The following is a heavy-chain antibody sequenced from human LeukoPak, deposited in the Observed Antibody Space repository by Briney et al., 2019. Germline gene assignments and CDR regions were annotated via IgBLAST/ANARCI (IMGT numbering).Heavy chain of an antibody. CDR3: ARNRDDSRGYHEGWFDP. J-gene: IGHJ5*02. V-gene: IGHV3-53*01. CDR2: IFAGGNT. CDR1: GLTVSTNY. D-gene: IGHD3-22*01. Sequence: GGSLRLSCAASGLTVSTNYLSWVRQAPGKGLEWVSVIFAGGNTYYAASVKGRFTIPRDNSKNRVYLQMNSLRADDTAVYYCARNRDDSRGYHEGWFDPWGQGTLVTVS.